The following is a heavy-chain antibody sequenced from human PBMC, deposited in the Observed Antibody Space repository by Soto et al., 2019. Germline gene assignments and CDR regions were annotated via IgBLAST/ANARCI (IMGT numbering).Heavy chain of an antibody. V-gene: IGHV3-23*01. CDR3: AKDRGRQLWFEIASGGIDY. J-gene: IGHJ4*02. D-gene: IGHD5-18*01. CDR2: ISGSGGST. CDR1: GFTFSSYA. Sequence: PGGSLRLSCAASGFTFSSYAMSWVRQAPGKGLGWVSAISGSGGSTYYADSVKGRFTISRDNSKNTLYLQMNSLRAEDTAVYYCAKDRGRQLWFEIASGGIDYWGQGTLVTVSS.